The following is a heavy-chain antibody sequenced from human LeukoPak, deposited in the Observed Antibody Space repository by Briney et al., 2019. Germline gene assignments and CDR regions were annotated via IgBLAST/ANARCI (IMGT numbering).Heavy chain of an antibody. CDR3: AKDLRTTWCQGFDY. CDR1: EFTFSDYT. V-gene: IGHV3-23*01. Sequence: PGGSLRLSCVASEFTFSDYTMNWVRQAPGKGLEWVSAISGSGGSTYYADSVKGRFTISRDNSKNTLYLQMNSLRAEDTAVYYCAKDLRTTWCQGFDYWGQGTLVTVSS. CDR2: ISGSGGST. D-gene: IGHD1-7*01. J-gene: IGHJ4*02.